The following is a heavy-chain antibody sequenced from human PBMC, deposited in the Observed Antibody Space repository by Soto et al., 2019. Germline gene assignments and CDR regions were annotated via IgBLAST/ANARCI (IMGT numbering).Heavy chain of an antibody. CDR3: ARDGGQGRGVIGHY. CDR1: GDSVNSENSC. J-gene: IGHJ4*02. Sequence: PSETLSLTSTVSGDSVNSENSCWNWIRQAPGKGPEWIGYIYYNGGTNYNPSLKSRATILLDTSTNQFSLTLTSVTAADTAVYYCARDGGQGRGVIGHYWGRGILVTVSS. D-gene: IGHD3-16*02. V-gene: IGHV4-61*01. CDR2: IYYNGGT.